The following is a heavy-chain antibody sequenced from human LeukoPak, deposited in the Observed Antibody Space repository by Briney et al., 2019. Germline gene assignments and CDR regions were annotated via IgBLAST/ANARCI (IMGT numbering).Heavy chain of an antibody. CDR1: GFTFRSYW. V-gene: IGHV3-7*01. Sequence: GGSLRLSCAASGFTFRSYWMSWVRQAPGKGLEWVANIKQDGSEKYYVDSVKGRFTISRDNAKNSVYLQMNSLRAEDTAMYYCARVRIEYDYVWGSYRRNPSFDYWGQGTLVTVSS. J-gene: IGHJ4*02. CDR3: ARVRIEYDYVWGSYRRNPSFDY. D-gene: IGHD3-16*02. CDR2: IKQDGSEK.